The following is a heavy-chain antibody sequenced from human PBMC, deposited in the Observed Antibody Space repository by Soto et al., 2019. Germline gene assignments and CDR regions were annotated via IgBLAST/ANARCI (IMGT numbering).Heavy chain of an antibody. CDR1: GFTFSSSE. CDR3: ARRGSR. D-gene: IGHD2-15*01. CDR2: IHPGGQTI. J-gene: IGHJ3*01. Sequence: EVQLVESGGGLVQPGGSLRLSCAASGFTFSSSEMYWVRQAPGKGLEWISYIHPGGQTIFYAESVKGRFTISRDNAKHSVYLQMNSLRAEETAVYYCARRGSRWGRGTKVTVSS. V-gene: IGHV3-48*03.